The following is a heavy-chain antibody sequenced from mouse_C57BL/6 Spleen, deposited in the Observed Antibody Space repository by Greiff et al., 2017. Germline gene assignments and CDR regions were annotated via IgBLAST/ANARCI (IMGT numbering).Heavy chain of an antibody. Sequence: EVQLQESGAELVRPGASVKLSCTASGFNIKDDYMHWVKQRPEQGLEWIGWIDPENGDTEYASKFQGKATITADTSSNTAYLQLSSLTSEDTAVYYCTREETAPWFAYWGQGTLVTVSA. CDR1: GFNIKDDY. CDR3: TREETAPWFAY. CDR2: IDPENGDT. D-gene: IGHD3-2*01. J-gene: IGHJ3*01. V-gene: IGHV14-4*01.